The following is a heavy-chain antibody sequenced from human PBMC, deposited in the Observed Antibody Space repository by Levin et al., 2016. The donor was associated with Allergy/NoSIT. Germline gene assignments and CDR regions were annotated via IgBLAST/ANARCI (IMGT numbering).Heavy chain of an antibody. V-gene: IGHV5-10-1*01. CDR2: IDPSDSHT. D-gene: IGHD2/OR15-2a*01. J-gene: IGHJ4*02. Sequence: VRQMPGKGLEWMGRIDPSDSHTKYSPSFQGHVTFSVDKTINTASLHWSSLRASDSAIYYCARLTISTQPYWGQGTLVTVSS. CDR3: ARLTISTQPY.